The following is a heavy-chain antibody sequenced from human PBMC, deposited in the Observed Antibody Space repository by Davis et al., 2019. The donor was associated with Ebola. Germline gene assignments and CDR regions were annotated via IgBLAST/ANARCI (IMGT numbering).Heavy chain of an antibody. CDR1: GFTFDDYA. D-gene: IGHD2-15*01. Sequence: GESLKISCAASGFTFDDYAMTCVRQAPGKGLEWVAGINWDGGNIHYPDSVKGRFTISRDNSKSTLFLEMNSLRAEDTAVYYCAKDLLESWSNYFDHWGQGTLLTVSS. V-gene: IGHV3-20*04. J-gene: IGHJ4*02. CDR2: INWDGGNI. CDR3: AKDLLESWSNYFDH.